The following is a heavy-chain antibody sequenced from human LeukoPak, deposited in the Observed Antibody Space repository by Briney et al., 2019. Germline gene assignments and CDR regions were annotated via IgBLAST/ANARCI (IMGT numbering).Heavy chain of an antibody. Sequence: PGGSLRLSCAVSGFTFDDYAMHWVRHAPGKGLVWVSRISSDGSSTTYADSVKGRFTISRDNAKNTLYLQMNSLRAEDTAVYYCGRGGKVEQLVLARWGQRSLVTVSS. V-gene: IGHV3-74*01. CDR2: ISSDGSST. CDR1: GFTFDDYA. D-gene: IGHD6-13*01. J-gene: IGHJ4*02. CDR3: GRGGKVEQLVLAR.